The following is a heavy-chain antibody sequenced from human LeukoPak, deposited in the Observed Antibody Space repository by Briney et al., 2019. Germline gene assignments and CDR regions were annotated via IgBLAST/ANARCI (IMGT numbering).Heavy chain of an antibody. CDR3: AREGMITFGGVIVSASYYYMDV. D-gene: IGHD3-16*02. CDR1: GFTFSNAW. J-gene: IGHJ6*03. CDR2: IKQDGSEK. V-gene: IGHV3-7*01. Sequence: GGSLRLSCAASGFTFSNAWMSWVRQAPGKGLEWVANIKQDGSEKYYVDSVKGRFTISRDNAKNSLYLQMNSLRAEDTAVYYCAREGMITFGGVIVSASYYYMDVWGKGTTVTISS.